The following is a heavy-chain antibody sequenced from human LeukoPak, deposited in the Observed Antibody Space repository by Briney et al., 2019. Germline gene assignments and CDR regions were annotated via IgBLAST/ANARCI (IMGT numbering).Heavy chain of an antibody. D-gene: IGHD6-19*01. CDR1: GFTFSSYG. V-gene: IGHV3-30*18. J-gene: IGHJ4*02. CDR2: ISYDGSNK. Sequence: GGSLRLSCAASGFTFSSYGMHWVRQAPGKGLEWVAVISYDGSNKYYADSVKGRFTISRDNSKNMLYLQMNSLRAEDTAVYYCAKDISVGGWAYYFDYWGQGTLVTVSS. CDR3: AKDISVGGWAYYFDY.